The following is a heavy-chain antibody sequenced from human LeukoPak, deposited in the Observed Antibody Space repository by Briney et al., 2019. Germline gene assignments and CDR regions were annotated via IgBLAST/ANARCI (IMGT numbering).Heavy chain of an antibody. CDR3: PFSSVPGNGIDN. D-gene: IGHD6-19*01. CDR1: GFTFSRYG. Sequence: GRSLRLSCAASGFTFSRYGIHWVRQAPGKGLEWVAVISYDRRNKYFADSVRGRFTVSRDNSQNTLSLHMSSLRTEDTAVYYCPFSSVPGNGIDNWGQGTLVTVSS. J-gene: IGHJ4*02. V-gene: IGHV3-30*03. CDR2: ISYDRRNK.